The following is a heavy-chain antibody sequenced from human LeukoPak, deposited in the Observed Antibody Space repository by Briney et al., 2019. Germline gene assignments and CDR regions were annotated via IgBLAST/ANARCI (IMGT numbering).Heavy chain of an antibody. CDR2: IKNKGDGGTI. D-gene: IGHD7-27*01. V-gene: IGHV3-15*01. CDR1: GLTFSTYW. CDR3: TRNWGSDNWFDP. J-gene: IGHJ5*02. Sequence: GGSLRLSCAVSGLTFSTYWMSWVRQAPGKGLEWVGRIKNKGDGGTIDYTAPVKGRFTISRDDSKNTLHLQMNSLKAEDTAVYYCTRNWGSDNWFDPWGQGTLVTVSS.